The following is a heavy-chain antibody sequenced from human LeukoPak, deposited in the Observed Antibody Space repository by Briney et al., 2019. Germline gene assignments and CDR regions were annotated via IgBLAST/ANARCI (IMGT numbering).Heavy chain of an antibody. CDR3: ACNWYPENLDY. CDR2: ISSSGSTI. J-gene: IGHJ4*02. V-gene: IGHV3-48*03. D-gene: IGHD6-13*01. Sequence: GGSLRLSCAASGFTFSSYEMNWVRQAPGKGLEWVSYISSSGSTIYYADSVKGRFTISRDNAKNSLYLQMNGLRVEDTAVYYCACNWYPENLDYWGQGTLVTVSS. CDR1: GFTFSSYE.